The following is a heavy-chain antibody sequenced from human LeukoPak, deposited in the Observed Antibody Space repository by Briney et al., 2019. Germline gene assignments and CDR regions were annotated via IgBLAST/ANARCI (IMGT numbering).Heavy chain of an antibody. CDR2: ISSLSRYI. V-gene: IGHV3-21*01. D-gene: IGHD1-1*01. J-gene: IGHJ4*02. Sequence: GGSLRLSCAASGFTFSDYSMHWVRQAPGKGLEWVSCISSLSRYIYYADSVRGRFTISRDNAKNSLYLQMNSLRVEDTAVYYCAKLAVINGYWGQGTLVTVSS. CDR1: GFTFSDYS. CDR3: AKLAVINGY.